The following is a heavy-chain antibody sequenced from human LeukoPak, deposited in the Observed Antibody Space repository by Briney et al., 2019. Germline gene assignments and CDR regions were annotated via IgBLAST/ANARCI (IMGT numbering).Heavy chain of an antibody. D-gene: IGHD2-21*02. CDR3: ARAQRTSYCGGDCYYEKSPPYSLDY. J-gene: IGHJ4*02. Sequence: SETLSLTCAVYGGSFSGYYWSWIRQPPGKGLEWIGEINHSGSTNYNPSLKSRVTISVDTSKNQFSLKLSSVTAADTAVYYCARAQRTSYCGGDCYYEKSPPYSLDYWGQGTLVTVSS. CDR1: GGSFSGYY. CDR2: INHSGST. V-gene: IGHV4-34*01.